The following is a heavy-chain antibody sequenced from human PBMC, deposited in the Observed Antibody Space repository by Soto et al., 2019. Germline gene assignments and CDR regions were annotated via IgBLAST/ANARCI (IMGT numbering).Heavy chain of an antibody. J-gene: IGHJ2*01. CDR2: IKRDGSEK. CDR1: GFTFSTYW. D-gene: IGHD3-3*01. Sequence: EVQLVESGGGLVQPGGSLRLSCAASGFTFSTYWMSWVRQAPGKGLEWVANIKRDGSEKYYVDSVKGRFTISRDNAKKSLYLQMNSLRAEDTAVYYCARQYYDFWSGYHYWYFDLWGRGTLVTVSS. CDR3: ARQYYDFWSGYHYWYFDL. V-gene: IGHV3-7*03.